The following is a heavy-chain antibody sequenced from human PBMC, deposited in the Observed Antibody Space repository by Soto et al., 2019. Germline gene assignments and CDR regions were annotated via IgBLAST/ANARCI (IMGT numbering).Heavy chain of an antibody. Sequence: EVQLVESGGGLVQPGRSLRLSCAASGFTFDDYAMHWVRQAPGKGLEWVSGISWNSGSIGYADSVKGRFTISRDNAKNSLYLQMNSLRAEDTALYYCAKERSGMILDAFDIWGQGTMVTVSS. D-gene: IGHD3-16*01. CDR3: AKERSGMILDAFDI. CDR1: GFTFDDYA. J-gene: IGHJ3*02. CDR2: ISWNSGSI. V-gene: IGHV3-9*01.